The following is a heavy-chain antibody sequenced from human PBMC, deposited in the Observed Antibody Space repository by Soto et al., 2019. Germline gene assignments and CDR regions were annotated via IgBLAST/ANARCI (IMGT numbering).Heavy chain of an antibody. J-gene: IGHJ6*02. CDR3: AEGNNWNYGYYYGMDV. D-gene: IGHD1-7*01. CDR1: GYTFTGYY. CDR2: INPNSGGT. V-gene: IGHV1-2*02. Sequence: QVQLVQSGAEVKKPGASVKVSCKASGYTFTGYYMHWVRQAPGQGLEWMGWINPNSGGTNYAQKFQGRVTMTRDTSISTAYMELSRLRSNDTAVYYCAEGNNWNYGYYYGMDVWGQGTTVTVSS.